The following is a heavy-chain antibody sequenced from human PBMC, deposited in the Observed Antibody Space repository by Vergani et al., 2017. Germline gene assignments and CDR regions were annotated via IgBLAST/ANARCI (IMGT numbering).Heavy chain of an antibody. Sequence: QVQLVESGGGVVQPGRSLRLSCAASGFTFSSYAMHWVRQAPGKGLEWVAVISYDGSNKYYADSVKGRFTISRDNSKNTLYLQMNSLRAEDTAVYYCARASVNWNYCDYWGQGTLVTVSS. D-gene: IGHD1-20*01. CDR2: ISYDGSNK. CDR1: GFTFSSYA. CDR3: ARASVNWNYCDY. J-gene: IGHJ4*02. V-gene: IGHV3-30*04.